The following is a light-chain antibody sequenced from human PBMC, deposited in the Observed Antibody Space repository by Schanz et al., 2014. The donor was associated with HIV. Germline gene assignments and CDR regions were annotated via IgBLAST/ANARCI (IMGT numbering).Light chain of an antibody. Sequence: EIVLTQSQGTLSLSPGERATVSCRASQSVSSRYLAWYQQKPGQAPRLLIHTTSSRAAGVPDRFSAIGSGSGTDFTLTISRLEPEDFAVYYCQQYGNSPFTFGQGTKVEIK. J-gene: IGKJ2*01. CDR1: QSVSSRY. V-gene: IGKV3-20*01. CDR3: QQYGNSPFT. CDR2: TTS.